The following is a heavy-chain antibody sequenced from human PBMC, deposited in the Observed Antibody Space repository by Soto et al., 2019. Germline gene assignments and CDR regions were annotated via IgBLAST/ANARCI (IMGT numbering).Heavy chain of an antibody. J-gene: IGHJ5*02. D-gene: IGHD3-22*01. V-gene: IGHV3-48*02. Sequence: EVQLVESGGGLVQPGGSLRLSCAASGFTFSSYSMNWVRQAPGKGREWVSYISSSSSTIYYADSVKGRFTISRDNAKNSLYLQMNSLRDEDTAVYYCARGADYDSSGIRLNWFDPWGQGTLVTVSS. CDR3: ARGADYDSSGIRLNWFDP. CDR2: ISSSSSTI. CDR1: GFTFSSYS.